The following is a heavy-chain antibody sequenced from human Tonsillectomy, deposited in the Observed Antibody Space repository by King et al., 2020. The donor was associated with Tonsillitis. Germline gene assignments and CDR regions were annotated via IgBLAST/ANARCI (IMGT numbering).Heavy chain of an antibody. J-gene: IGHJ4*02. CDR2: ISYDGSNK. D-gene: IGHD5-24*01. V-gene: IGHV3-30*18. Sequence: VQLVESGGGVVQPGRSLRLSCAASGFTFSSYGMHWVRQAPGKGLEWVAVISYDGSNKYYADSVKGRFTISRDNSKNTLYLQMNSLRAEDTAVYYCAKDRDGCLGYWGQGTLVTVSS. CDR1: GFTFSSYG. CDR3: AKDRDGCLGY.